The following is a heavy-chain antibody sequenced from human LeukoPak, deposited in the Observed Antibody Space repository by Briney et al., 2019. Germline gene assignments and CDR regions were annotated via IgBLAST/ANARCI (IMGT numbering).Heavy chain of an antibody. CDR2: IYYSGST. CDR1: GYSISSGYY. J-gene: IGHJ4*02. V-gene: IGHV4-38-2*01. CDR3: ASTMVRGVYFDY. D-gene: IGHD3-10*01. Sequence: SETLSLTCAVSGYSISSGYYWGWIRQPPGKGLEWIGSIYYSGSTYYNPSLKSRVTISVDTSKNQFSLKLSSVTAADTAVYYCASTMVRGVYFDYWGQGTLVTVSS.